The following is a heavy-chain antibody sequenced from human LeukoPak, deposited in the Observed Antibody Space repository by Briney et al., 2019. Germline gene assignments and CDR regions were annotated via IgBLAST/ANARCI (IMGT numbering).Heavy chain of an antibody. D-gene: IGHD6-13*01. V-gene: IGHV4-4*02. CDR3: ARQFRSSWYNYFDY. J-gene: IGHJ4*02. CDR2: IYHSGST. CDR1: GGSISSSNW. Sequence: SETLSLTCAVSGGSISSSNWWSWVRQPPGKGLEWIGEIYHSGSTNYNPSLKSRVTISVDKSKNQFSLKLSSVTAADTAVYYCARQFRSSWYNYFDYWGQGTLVTVSS.